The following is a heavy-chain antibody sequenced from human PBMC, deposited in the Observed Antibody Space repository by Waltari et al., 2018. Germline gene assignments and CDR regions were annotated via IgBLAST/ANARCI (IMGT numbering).Heavy chain of an antibody. Sequence: EVQLVESGGGLFQPGRSLKISCAASGFTFSGSAMHWLRQASGKGLEWVGHIRSKANSYATAYAASVKGRFTISRDYSKNTAYLQMNSLKTEDTAVYYCTRRGDYGGSYFAFDIWGQGTMVTVSS. J-gene: IGHJ3*02. D-gene: IGHD2-21*02. CDR1: GFTFSGSA. CDR2: IRSKANSYAT. CDR3: TRRGDYGGSYFAFDI. V-gene: IGHV3-73*02.